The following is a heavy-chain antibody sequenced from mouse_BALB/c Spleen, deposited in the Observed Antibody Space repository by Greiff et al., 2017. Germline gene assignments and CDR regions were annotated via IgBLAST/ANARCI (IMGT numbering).Heavy chain of an antibody. J-gene: IGHJ4*01. CDR1: GFTFNTYA. Sequence: EVKVVESGGGLVQPKGSLKLSCAASGFTFNTYAMNWVRQAPGKGLEWVARIRSKSNNYATYYADSVKDRFTISRDDSQSMLYLQMNNLKTEDTAMYYCVRVEKYGPYAMDYWGQGTSVTVSS. D-gene: IGHD2-10*02. CDR3: VRVEKYGPYAMDY. CDR2: IRSKSNNYAT. V-gene: IGHV10-1*02.